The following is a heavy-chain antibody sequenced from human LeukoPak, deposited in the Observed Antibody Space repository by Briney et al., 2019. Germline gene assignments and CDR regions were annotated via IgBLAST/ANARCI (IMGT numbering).Heavy chain of an antibody. V-gene: IGHV1-46*01. J-gene: IGHJ3*02. Sequence: ASVKVSCKASGYTFTSYYMHWVRQAPGQGLEWMGIINPSGGSTSYAQKFQGRVTMTRDTSTSTVYMELSNLRSEDTAVYYCARVKPNYYDSSAYGTFDIWGQGTMVTVSS. CDR2: INPSGGST. CDR3: ARVKPNYYDSSAYGTFDI. D-gene: IGHD3-22*01. CDR1: GYTFTSYY.